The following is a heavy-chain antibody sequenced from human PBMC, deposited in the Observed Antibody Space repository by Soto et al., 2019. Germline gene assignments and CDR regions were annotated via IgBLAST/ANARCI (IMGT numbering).Heavy chain of an antibody. V-gene: IGHV3-48*02. CDR2: ISSSSSTI. D-gene: IGHD5-18*01. Sequence: PGGSLRLSCAASGFTFSSYSMNWVRQAPGKGLEWVSYISSSSSTIYYADSVKGRFTISRDNAKNSLYLQMNSLRDEDTAVYYCARLGYSYGYTYYYGMDVWGQGTTVTVSS. CDR1: GFTFSSYS. J-gene: IGHJ6*02. CDR3: ARLGYSYGYTYYYGMDV.